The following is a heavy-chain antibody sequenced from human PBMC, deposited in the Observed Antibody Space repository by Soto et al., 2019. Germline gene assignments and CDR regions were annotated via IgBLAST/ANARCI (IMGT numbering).Heavy chain of an antibody. V-gene: IGHV3-30-3*01. CDR1: GFTFSTYV. CDR3: ARGGIAATGNYYEMDV. Sequence: GGSLRLSCAASGFTFSTYVMHWVRQAPGKGLEWVAFISYDGSHKNYADSVRGRFTISRDNSKNTLYLQMNSLRGEDTAVYYCARGGIAATGNYYEMDVWGQGTTVTVSS. CDR2: ISYDGSHK. J-gene: IGHJ6*02. D-gene: IGHD6-13*01.